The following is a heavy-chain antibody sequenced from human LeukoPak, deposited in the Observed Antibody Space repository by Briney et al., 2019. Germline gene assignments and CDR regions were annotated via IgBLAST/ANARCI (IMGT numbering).Heavy chain of an antibody. D-gene: IGHD3-10*01. CDR3: ARDRYYYGSGSYFDY. CDR1: GFTFSSYS. J-gene: IGHJ4*02. Sequence: PGGSLRLSCAASGFTFSSYSMNWVRQAPGKGLEWVSSISSSGSYIYYADSVKGRFTISRDNAKNSLYLQMNSLRAEDTAVYYCARDRYYYGSGSYFDYWGQGTLVTVSS. V-gene: IGHV3-21*01. CDR2: ISSSGSYI.